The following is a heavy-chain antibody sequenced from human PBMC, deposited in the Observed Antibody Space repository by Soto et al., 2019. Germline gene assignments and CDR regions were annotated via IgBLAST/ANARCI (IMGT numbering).Heavy chain of an antibody. CDR1: GGSISSGGYY. Sequence: QVQLQESGPGLVKPSQTLSLTCTVSGGSISSGGYYWSWIRQHPGKGLEWIGYIYYSGSTYYNPSLXRXVXIXXDTSKNQFSLKLSSVTAADTAVYYCARGLVRGVDYWGQGTLVTVSS. V-gene: IGHV4-31*03. CDR2: IYYSGST. J-gene: IGHJ4*02. D-gene: IGHD3-10*01. CDR3: ARGLVRGVDY.